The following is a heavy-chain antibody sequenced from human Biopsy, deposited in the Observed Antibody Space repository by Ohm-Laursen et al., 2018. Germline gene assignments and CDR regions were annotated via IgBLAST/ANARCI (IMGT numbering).Heavy chain of an antibody. V-gene: IGHV4-39*01. Sequence: TLSLTWTVSGGSISSSTYWWGWIRQPPEKGLDWIGSIYYSGSTYYSPSLKSRVTISVDTSKNQFSLKLSSVTAADTAVYYCARRIPDYGSGSYFDAFDIWGRGTMVTVSS. CDR3: ARRIPDYGSGSYFDAFDI. CDR2: IYYSGST. J-gene: IGHJ3*02. CDR1: GGSISSSTYW. D-gene: IGHD3-10*01.